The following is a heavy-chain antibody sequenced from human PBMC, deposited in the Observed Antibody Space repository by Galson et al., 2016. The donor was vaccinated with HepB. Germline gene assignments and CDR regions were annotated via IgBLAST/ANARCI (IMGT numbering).Heavy chain of an antibody. Sequence: SVKVSCKASGYTFTSYYMHWVRQAPGQGLEWMGIINPSGGSTSYAQKFQGRVTMTRDTSTSTVYMELSSLRSEDTAIYYCARGRLAFFDWGGGWFDPWGQGTLATVSS. CDR1: GYTFTSYY. J-gene: IGHJ5*02. V-gene: IGHV1-46*01. CDR3: ARGRLAFFDWGGGWFDP. D-gene: IGHD3-9*01. CDR2: INPSGGST.